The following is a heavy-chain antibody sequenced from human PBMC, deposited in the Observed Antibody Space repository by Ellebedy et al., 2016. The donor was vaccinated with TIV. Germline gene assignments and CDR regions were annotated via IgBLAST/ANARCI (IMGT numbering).Heavy chain of an antibody. Sequence: MPSETLSLTCTVSGGSISSYYWSRIRQPPGKGLEWIGYIYYSGSTNYNPSLKSRVTISVDTSKNQFSLKLSSVTAADTAVYYCARGIEAVTGVYYFDYWGQGTLVTVSS. V-gene: IGHV4-59*01. CDR2: IYYSGST. D-gene: IGHD6-19*01. CDR3: ARGIEAVTGVYYFDY. CDR1: GGSISSYY. J-gene: IGHJ4*02.